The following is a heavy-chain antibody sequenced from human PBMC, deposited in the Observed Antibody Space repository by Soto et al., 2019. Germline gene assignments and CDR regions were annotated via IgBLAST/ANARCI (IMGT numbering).Heavy chain of an antibody. V-gene: IGHV4-31*03. D-gene: IGHD3-9*01. Sequence: QVQLQESGPGLVKPSQTLSLTCTVSGGSISSGGYYWSWIRQHPGKGLEWIGYIYYSGSTYYNPSLDSRVTISVDTSKNQFSLKLSSGTAADTAVYYCARGYDILTFDYWGQGTLVTVSS. J-gene: IGHJ4*02. CDR3: ARGYDILTFDY. CDR1: GGSISSGGYY. CDR2: IYYSGST.